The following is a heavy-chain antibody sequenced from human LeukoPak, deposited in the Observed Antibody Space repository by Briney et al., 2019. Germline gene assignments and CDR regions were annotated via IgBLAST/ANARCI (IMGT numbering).Heavy chain of an antibody. CDR3: ARGQLWVFDF. CDR1: GGTISSGGYY. D-gene: IGHD5-18*01. J-gene: IGHJ4*02. V-gene: IGHV4-30-2*01. CDR2: IYHSGST. Sequence: PSQTLSLTCTVSGGTISSGGYYWSWIRQPPGKGLEWIGYIYHSGSTYYNPSLKSRVTISVDRSKNQFSLKLSSVTAADTAVYYCARGQLWVFDFLGQGTLVTVP.